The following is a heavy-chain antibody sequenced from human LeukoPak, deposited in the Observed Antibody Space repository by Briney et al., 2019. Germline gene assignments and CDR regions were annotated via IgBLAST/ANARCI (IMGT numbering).Heavy chain of an antibody. CDR3: ARDFDGSSWYGIDY. D-gene: IGHD6-13*01. CDR2: ISYDGSNK. J-gene: IGHJ4*02. CDR1: GFTFSSYA. Sequence: PGGSLRLSCAASGFTFSSYAMHWVRQAPGKGLEWVAVISYDGSNKYYADSVKGRFTISRDNSKNTLYLQMNSLRAEDTAVYYCARDFDGSSWYGIDYWGQGTLVTVSS. V-gene: IGHV3-30-3*01.